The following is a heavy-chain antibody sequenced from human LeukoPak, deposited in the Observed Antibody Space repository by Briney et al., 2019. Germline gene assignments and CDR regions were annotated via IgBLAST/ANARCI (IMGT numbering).Heavy chain of an antibody. Sequence: PGGSLRLSCAASGFTFSDHFMDWVRQAPGKGLEWVARSRNKANSYTTEYAASVKGRFTISRDDSKNSLYLQMNSLKTEDTAVYYCVRVRVVTPTTAFHIWGQGTMVTVSS. V-gene: IGHV3-72*01. CDR2: SRNKANSYTT. J-gene: IGHJ3*02. CDR3: VRVRVVTPTTAFHI. CDR1: GFTFSDHF. D-gene: IGHD3-3*01.